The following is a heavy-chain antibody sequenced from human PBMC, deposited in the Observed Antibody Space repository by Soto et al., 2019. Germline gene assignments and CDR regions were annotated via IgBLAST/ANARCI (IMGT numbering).Heavy chain of an antibody. Sequence: GGSLRLSCAASGFTFSSYGMHWVRQAPGKGLEWVAVISYDGSNKYYADSVKGRFTISRDNSKNTLYLQMNNLRGEDTAVYYCAKSPSRVPYGVDIWGQGTTVIVSS. J-gene: IGHJ6*02. CDR1: GFTFSSYG. CDR2: ISYDGSNK. D-gene: IGHD2-2*01. CDR3: AKSPSRVPYGVDI. V-gene: IGHV3-30*18.